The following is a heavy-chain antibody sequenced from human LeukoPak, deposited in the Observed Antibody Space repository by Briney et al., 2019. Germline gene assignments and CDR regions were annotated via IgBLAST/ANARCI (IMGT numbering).Heavy chain of an antibody. CDR1: GGSISSYY. CDR2: IYYSGST. J-gene: IGHJ5*02. D-gene: IGHD2-2*01. Sequence: SETLSLTCTVSGGSISSYYWSWIRQPPGKGLEWIGYIYYSGSTNYNPSLKSRVTISVDTSKNQFSLKLSSVTAADTAVYYCARSTAAAAMFDPWGQGTLVTVSS. CDR3: ARSTAAAAMFDP. V-gene: IGHV4-59*01.